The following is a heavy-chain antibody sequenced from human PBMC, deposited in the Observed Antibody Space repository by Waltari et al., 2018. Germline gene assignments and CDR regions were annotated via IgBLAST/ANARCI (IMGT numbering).Heavy chain of an antibody. D-gene: IGHD3-22*01. J-gene: IGHJ4*02. CDR1: GGSISSYF. Sequence: QVQLQESGPGLVKPSETLYLPCPVSGGSISSYFWSWLRQPPGKGLEWIGYIYYSGSTNYNPSLKSRVTISVDTSKNQFSLKLSSVTAADTAVYYCARVFGYDSSGHFDYWGQGTLVTVSS. CDR2: IYYSGST. V-gene: IGHV4-59*01. CDR3: ARVFGYDSSGHFDY.